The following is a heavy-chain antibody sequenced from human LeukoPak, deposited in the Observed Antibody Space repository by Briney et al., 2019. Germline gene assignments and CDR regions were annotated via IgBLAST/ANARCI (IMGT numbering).Heavy chain of an antibody. D-gene: IGHD6-13*01. J-gene: IGHJ4*02. CDR1: GGSISSGSYY. V-gene: IGHV4-61*02. CDR2: IYTSGST. Sequence: PSQTLSLTCTVSGGSISSGSYYWSWIRQPAGKGLEWIGRIYTSGSTNYNPALKSRVTISVDTSKNQFSLKLSSVTAADTAVYYCARVPIAAAVYFDYWGQGTLVTVSS. CDR3: ARVPIAAAVYFDY.